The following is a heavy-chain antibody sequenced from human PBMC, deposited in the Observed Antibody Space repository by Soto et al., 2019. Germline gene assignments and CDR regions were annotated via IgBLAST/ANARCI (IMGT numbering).Heavy chain of an antibody. Sequence: QEQLMESGGGVVQPGWSLRLSCVASGFTFRSYGMHWVRQAPGKGLEWVAIIWPNGSKTYYADSVKGRFTISRDNSKNTLILQMTGLGAEDTALYYCTRDQHSNYFDNWGQGTLVTVSS. CDR3: TRDQHSNYFDN. J-gene: IGHJ4*02. D-gene: IGHD4-4*01. CDR1: GFTFRSYG. CDR2: IWPNGSKT. V-gene: IGHV3-33*01.